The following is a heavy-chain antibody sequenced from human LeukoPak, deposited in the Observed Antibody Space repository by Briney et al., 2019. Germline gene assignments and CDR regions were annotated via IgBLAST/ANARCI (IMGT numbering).Heavy chain of an antibody. J-gene: IGHJ4*02. CDR3: AKSGARYCTGGSCYFDY. Sequence: GGSLRLSCEASGFTFSNYGMHWVRQAPGKGLEWVAIISYEGSIKYYADSVKGRFTISRDNSNNTLYLQMNSLRAEDTAIYYFAKSGARYCTGGSCYFDYWGQGTLVTVSS. V-gene: IGHV3-30*18. D-gene: IGHD2-15*01. CDR1: GFTFSNYG. CDR2: ISYEGSIK.